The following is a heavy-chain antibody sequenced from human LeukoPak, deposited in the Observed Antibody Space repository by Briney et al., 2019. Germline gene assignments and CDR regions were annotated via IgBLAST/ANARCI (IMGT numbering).Heavy chain of an antibody. J-gene: IGHJ5*02. CDR1: GGSISSYY. Sequence: PSETLSLTCTVSGGSISSYYWSWIRQPPGKGLEWIGEINHSGSTNYNPSLKSRVTISVDTSKNQFSLKLSSVTAADTAVYYCARALYCSSTSCYGGNWFDPWGQGTLVTVSS. CDR3: ARALYCSSTSCYGGNWFDP. D-gene: IGHD2-2*01. V-gene: IGHV4-34*01. CDR2: INHSGST.